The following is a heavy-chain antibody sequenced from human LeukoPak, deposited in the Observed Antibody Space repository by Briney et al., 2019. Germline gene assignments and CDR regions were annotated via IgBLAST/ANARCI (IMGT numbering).Heavy chain of an antibody. CDR2: ISGSGGST. J-gene: IGHJ4*02. Sequence: GGFLRLSCAASGFTFSSYAMSWVRQAPGKGLEWVSAISGSGGSTYYADSVKGRFTISRDNSKNTLYLQMNSLRAEDTAIYYCAKRKYYESGPFDFWGQGTLVTVSS. V-gene: IGHV3-23*01. D-gene: IGHD3-10*01. CDR1: GFTFSSYA. CDR3: AKRKYYESGPFDF.